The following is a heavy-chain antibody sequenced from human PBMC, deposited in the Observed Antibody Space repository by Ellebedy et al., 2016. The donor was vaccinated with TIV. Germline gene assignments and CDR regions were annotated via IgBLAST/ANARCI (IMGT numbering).Heavy chain of an antibody. D-gene: IGHD3-22*01. J-gene: IGHJ4*02. Sequence: GESLKISCAASGFTFSSYAMSWVRQAPGKGLEWVSAISGSGGSTYYADSVKGRFTISRDNSKNTLYLQMNSLRAEDTAVYYCAKTLLDYYEDDYWGQGTLVTVSS. CDR2: ISGSGGST. CDR1: GFTFSSYA. CDR3: AKTLLDYYEDDY. V-gene: IGHV3-23*01.